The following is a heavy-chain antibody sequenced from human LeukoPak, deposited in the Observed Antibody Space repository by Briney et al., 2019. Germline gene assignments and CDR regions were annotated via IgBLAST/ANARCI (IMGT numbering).Heavy chain of an antibody. CDR1: GYTFTGYY. CDR3: ARASKPGVSNWFDP. CDR2: INPNSGGT. Sequence: ASVKVSCKASGYTFTGYYMHWVRQAPGQGLEWIGWINPNSGGTNYAQKFQGRVTMTRDTSISTAYVELSGLKSDDTAVYYCARASKPGVSNWFDPWGQGTLVTVSS. J-gene: IGHJ5*02. V-gene: IGHV1-2*02. D-gene: IGHD2-8*01.